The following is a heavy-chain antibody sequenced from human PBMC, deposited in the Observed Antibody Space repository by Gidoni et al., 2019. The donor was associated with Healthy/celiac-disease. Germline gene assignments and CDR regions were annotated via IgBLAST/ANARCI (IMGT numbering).Heavy chain of an antibody. J-gene: IGHJ6*02. Sequence: GFTFSSYGMHWVRQAPGKGLEWVAVISYDGSNKYYADSVKGRFTISRDNSKNTLYLQMNSLRAEDTAVYYCAKVGSSGWSRYYYGMDVWGQGTTVTVSS. CDR3: AKVGSSGWSRYYYGMDV. V-gene: IGHV3-30*18. CDR1: GFTFSSYG. CDR2: ISYDGSNK. D-gene: IGHD6-19*01.